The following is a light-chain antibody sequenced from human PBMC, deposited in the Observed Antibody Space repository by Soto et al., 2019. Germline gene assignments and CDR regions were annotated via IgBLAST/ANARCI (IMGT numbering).Light chain of an antibody. CDR3: HQRQSWPRT. V-gene: IGKV3-11*01. J-gene: IGKJ1*01. Sequence: EIVLTQSPATLSSFPGDRVTLSSRASQYINTRLAWYQHRPGQAPRLLIYQTSLRAAGIPARFSASGSGTDFTLTISDVQSEDFALYYCHQRQSWPRTFGQGTKVDI. CDR1: QYINTR. CDR2: QTS.